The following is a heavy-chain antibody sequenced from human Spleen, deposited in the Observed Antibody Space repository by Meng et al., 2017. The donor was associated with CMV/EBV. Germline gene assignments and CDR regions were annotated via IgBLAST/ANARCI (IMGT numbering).Heavy chain of an antibody. CDR3: ARRAKYDFWSGYFVY. CDR2: IYPADSDT. Sequence: GESLKISCKGSGYSFTSHWIGWVRQMPGKGLEWRGIIYPADSDTRYSPSFQGQVTISADKSISTAYLQWSSLKASDTAMYYCARRAKYDFWSGYFVYWGQGTLVTVSS. CDR1: GYSFTSHW. J-gene: IGHJ4*02. D-gene: IGHD3-3*01. V-gene: IGHV5-51*01.